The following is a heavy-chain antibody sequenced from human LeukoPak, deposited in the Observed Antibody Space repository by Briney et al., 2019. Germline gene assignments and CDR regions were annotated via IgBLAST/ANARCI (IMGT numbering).Heavy chain of an antibody. D-gene: IGHD1-26*01. CDR3: ARQMYTGNSHFDS. CDR1: GGSISSGGYY. V-gene: IGHV4-39*07. Sequence: SETLSLTCTVSGGSISSGGYYWSWIRQPPGKGLEWIGSIYYSGSTYYNPSLKSRVTISVDTSKNQFSLKLSSVTAADTAVYYCARQMYTGNSHFDSWGQGTLVTVSS. CDR2: IYYSGST. J-gene: IGHJ4*02.